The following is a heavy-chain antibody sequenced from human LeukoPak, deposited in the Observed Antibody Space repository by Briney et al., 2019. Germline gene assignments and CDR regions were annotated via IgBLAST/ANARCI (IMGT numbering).Heavy chain of an antibody. D-gene: IGHD4-17*01. CDR2: IYYSGST. CDR1: GGSISSGDYY. V-gene: IGHV4-30-4*01. J-gene: IGHJ4*02. Sequence: SETLSLTCTVSGGSISSGDYYWSWIRQPPGKGLEWIGYIYYSGSTYYNPSLKSRVTISVDTSKNQFSLKLSSMTAADTAVYYCAGQATVTTSLFDYWGQGTLVTVSS. CDR3: AGQATVTTSLFDY.